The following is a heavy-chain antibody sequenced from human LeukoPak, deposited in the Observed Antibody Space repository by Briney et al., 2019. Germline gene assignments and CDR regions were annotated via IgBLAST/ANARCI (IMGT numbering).Heavy chain of an antibody. CDR3: ARLSDGYNDF. J-gene: IGHJ4*02. CDR1: GYRFGNYW. Sequence: GESLKISCKGSGYRFGNYWIAWVRQMPGKGLESMGIIYPGDSDTRYSPSFQGQVTLSADKSISTAYLQWSSLKASDTAMYYCARLSDGYNDFWGQGTLVTVSS. CDR2: IYPGDSDT. V-gene: IGHV5-51*01. D-gene: IGHD5-24*01.